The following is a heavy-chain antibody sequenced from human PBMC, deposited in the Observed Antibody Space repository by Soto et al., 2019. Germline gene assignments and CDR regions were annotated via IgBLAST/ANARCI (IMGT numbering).Heavy chain of an antibody. V-gene: IGHV1-69*06. CDR2: IIPIFGTA. Sequence: SVKVCCKASGGTFSSYAISWVRQAPGQGLGWMGGIIPIFGTANYAQKFQGRVTITADKSTSTAYMELSSLRSEDTAVYYCARDRGITFGGVIAYYDGMDAWGQGTTAPVS. J-gene: IGHJ6*02. CDR3: ARDRGITFGGVIAYYDGMDA. D-gene: IGHD3-16*02. CDR1: GGTFSSYA.